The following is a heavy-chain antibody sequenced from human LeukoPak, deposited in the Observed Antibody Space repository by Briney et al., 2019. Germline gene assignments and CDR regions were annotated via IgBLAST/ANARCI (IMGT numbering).Heavy chain of an antibody. J-gene: IGHJ4*02. D-gene: IGHD1-26*01. CDR1: GFTLSSYA. Sequence: GGSLRLSCAASGFTLSSYAMSWVRQAPGKGLEWVSAIGDTGSSTHYADSVKGRFTISRDNSKNTLYLQMNSLRAEDTAVYFCAKGYTGSYKDWGQGTLVTVSS. V-gene: IGHV3-23*01. CDR3: AKGYTGSYKD. CDR2: IGDTGSST.